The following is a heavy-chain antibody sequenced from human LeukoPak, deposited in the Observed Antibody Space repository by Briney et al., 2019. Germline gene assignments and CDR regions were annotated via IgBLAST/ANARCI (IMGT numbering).Heavy chain of an antibody. CDR2: ISSSSSYI. CDR1: GFTFSGYS. D-gene: IGHD1-20*01. V-gene: IGHV3-21*01. J-gene: IGHJ4*02. CDR3: ARAPGINSGSAREGD. Sequence: GGSLRLSCAASGFTFSGYSMNWVRQAPGKGLEWVSSISSSSSYIYYADSVKGRFTISRDNAKNSLYLQMNSLRAEDTAVYYCARAPGINSGSAREGDWGQGTLVTVSS.